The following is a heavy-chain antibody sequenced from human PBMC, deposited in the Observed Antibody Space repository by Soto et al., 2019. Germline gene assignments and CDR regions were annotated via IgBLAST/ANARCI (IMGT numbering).Heavy chain of an antibody. V-gene: IGHV1-2*04. CDR2: INPKSGGT. CDR1: GYSLSDYH. D-gene: IGHD2-8*01. CDR3: ARGDSTDCSNGVCYFFYNHDMDV. Sequence: XSVKVACKAAGYSLSDYHIHWVRQAPGQGLEWLGRINPKSGGTSTAQKFQGWVTMTTDTSISTASMELTRLTSDDTAIYYCARGDSTDCSNGVCYFFYNHDMDVWGQRTTVTVSS. J-gene: IGHJ6*02.